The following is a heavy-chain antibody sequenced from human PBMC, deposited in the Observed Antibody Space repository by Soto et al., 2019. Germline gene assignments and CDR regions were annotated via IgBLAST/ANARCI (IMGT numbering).Heavy chain of an antibody. Sequence: QVQLVESGGGVVQPGRSLRLSCAASGFTFSSYGMHWVRQAPGKGLEWVAGIWYDGSNKYYADSVKGRFTISRDNSKNTLYLQMNSLRAEDTAVYYCARPTPTPYSSGWYVDYYYGMDVWGQGTTVTVSS. CDR3: ARPTPTPYSSGWYVDYYYGMDV. J-gene: IGHJ6*02. V-gene: IGHV3-33*01. CDR1: GFTFSSYG. D-gene: IGHD6-19*01. CDR2: IWYDGSNK.